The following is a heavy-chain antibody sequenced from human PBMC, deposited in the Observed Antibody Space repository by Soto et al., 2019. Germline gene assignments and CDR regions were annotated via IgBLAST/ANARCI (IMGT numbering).Heavy chain of an antibody. CDR1: GYTFTSYY. V-gene: IGHV1-46*03. D-gene: IGHD2-2*03. CDR3: ARQLGIVVVPAAIDAFDI. J-gene: IGHJ3*02. Sequence: QVQLVQSGAEVKKPGASVKVSCKASGYTFTSYYMHWVRQAPGQGLEWMGIINPSGGSTSYAQKCQGRVTMTRDTSTSTVYMELSSLRSEDTAVYYCARQLGIVVVPAAIDAFDIWGQGTMVTVSS. CDR2: INPSGGST.